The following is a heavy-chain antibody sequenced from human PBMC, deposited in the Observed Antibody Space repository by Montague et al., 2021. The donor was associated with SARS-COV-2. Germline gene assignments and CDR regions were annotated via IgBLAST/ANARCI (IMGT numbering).Heavy chain of an antibody. CDR1: GGSISSYY. D-gene: IGHD6-19*01. CDR2: IYYSGST. Sequence: SETLSLTSTVSGGSISSYYWSWIRQPPGKGLEWIGYIYYSGSTNYNPSLKSRVTISVDTSKDQFSLKLSSVTAADTAVYYCARQSGRLWGIAVAGAFDYWGLGTLVTVSS. J-gene: IGHJ4*02. CDR3: ARQSGRLWGIAVAGAFDY. V-gene: IGHV4-59*08.